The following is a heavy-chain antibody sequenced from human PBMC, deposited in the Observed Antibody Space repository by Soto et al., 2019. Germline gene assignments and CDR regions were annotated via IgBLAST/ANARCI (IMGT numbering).Heavy chain of an antibody. J-gene: IGHJ6*02. V-gene: IGHV1-69*13. CDR2: IIPIFGTA. D-gene: IGHD4-4*01. CDR3: ARVTRPEGLQWDYYYYYGMDV. Sequence: ASVKVSCKASGGTFSSYAISWVRQAPGQGLEWMGGIIPIFGTANYAQKFQGRVTITADESTSTAYMELSSLRSEDTAVYYCARVTRPEGLQWDYYYYYGMDVWGQGTTVTVSS. CDR1: GGTFSSYA.